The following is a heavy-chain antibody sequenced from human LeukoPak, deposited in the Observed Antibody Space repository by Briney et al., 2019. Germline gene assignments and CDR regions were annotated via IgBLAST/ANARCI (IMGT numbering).Heavy chain of an antibody. CDR2: ISYDGSNK. D-gene: IGHD6-19*01. V-gene: IGHV3-30*18. CDR1: GFTFSSYG. CDR3: AKGSSGWYEDY. J-gene: IGHJ4*02. Sequence: GGSLRLPCAASGFTFSSYGMHWVRQAPGKGLEWVAVISYDGSNKYYADSVKGRFTISRDNSKNTLYLQLNSLRAEDTAVYYCAKGSSGWYEDYWGQGTLVTVSS.